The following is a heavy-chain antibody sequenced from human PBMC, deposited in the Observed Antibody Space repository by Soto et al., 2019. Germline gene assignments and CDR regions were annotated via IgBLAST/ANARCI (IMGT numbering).Heavy chain of an antibody. D-gene: IGHD2-2*01. CDR2: IYHSGST. J-gene: IGHJ5*02. CDR3: ARAQDIVVVPAATSGWFDP. Sequence: LSLTCAVSGGSISSSNWWSWVRQPPGKGLEWIGEIYHSGSTNYNPSLKSRVTISVDKSKNQFSLKLSSVTAADTAVYYCARAQDIVVVPAATSGWFDPWGQGTLVTVSS. CDR1: GGSISSSNW. V-gene: IGHV4-4*02.